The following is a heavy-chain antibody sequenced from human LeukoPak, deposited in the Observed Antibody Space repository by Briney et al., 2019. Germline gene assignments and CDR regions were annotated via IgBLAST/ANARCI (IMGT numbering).Heavy chain of an antibody. CDR3: AREGCSSTSCQGNWFDP. CDR1: GFTFSSYA. V-gene: IGHV3-30-3*01. CDR2: ISYDGSNK. J-gene: IGHJ5*02. D-gene: IGHD2-2*01. Sequence: PGGSLRLSCAASGFTFSSYAMHWVRQAPGKGLEWVAVISYDGSNKYYADSVKGRFTISRDNSKNTLYLQMNSLRAEDMAVYYCAREGCSSTSCQGNWFDPWGQGTLVTVSS.